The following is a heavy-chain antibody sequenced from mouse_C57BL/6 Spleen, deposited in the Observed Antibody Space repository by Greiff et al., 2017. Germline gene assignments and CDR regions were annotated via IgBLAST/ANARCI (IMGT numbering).Heavy chain of an antibody. V-gene: IGHV1-4*01. CDR1: GYTFTSYT. J-gene: IGHJ3*01. CDR3: AREGDYSNPWCAY. Sequence: QVQLQQSGAELARPGASVKMSCKASGYTFTSYTMHWVKQRPGQGLEWIGYINPSSGYTKYNQTFKDKATLTADKSSSTAYMQRSSLTSEDSAVYYGAREGDYSNPWCAYWGQGTRVTVSA. CDR2: INPSSGYT. D-gene: IGHD2-5*01.